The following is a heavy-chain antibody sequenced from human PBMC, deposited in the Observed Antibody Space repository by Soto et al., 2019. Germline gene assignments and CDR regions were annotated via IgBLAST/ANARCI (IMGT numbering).Heavy chain of an antibody. J-gene: IGHJ4*02. V-gene: IGHV3-33*01. CDR1: GFTFSSYG. D-gene: IGHD3-22*01. CDR3: ARDLYDSSTFDY. Sequence: QLGGSLSLPCSASGFTFSSYGMHWVRQAPGKGLEWVAVIWYDGSNKYYAASVKGRFTISRDNSKNTLYLQMNSLRAEDTAVYYCARDLYDSSTFDYWGQGTLVTVSS. CDR2: IWYDGSNK.